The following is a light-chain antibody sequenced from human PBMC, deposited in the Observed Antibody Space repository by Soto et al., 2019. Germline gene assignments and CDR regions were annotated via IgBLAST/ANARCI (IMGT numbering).Light chain of an antibody. CDR3: SSYTSSSSLAV. V-gene: IGLV2-14*01. CDR2: DVN. J-gene: IGLJ2*01. CDR1: SSDVGGSNY. Sequence: QSVLTQPASVSGSPGQSITISCTGTSSDVGGSNYVSWYQQDPGKAPKLMIYDVNNRPSGVSNRFSGSKSGNTASLTISGLQAEDEAYYYCSSYTSSSSLAVFGGGTKLTVL.